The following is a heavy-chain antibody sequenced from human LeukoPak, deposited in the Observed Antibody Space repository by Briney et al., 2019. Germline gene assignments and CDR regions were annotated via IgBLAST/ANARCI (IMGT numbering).Heavy chain of an antibody. CDR2: FYTSGST. CDR1: GGSISDFSISGYY. CDR3: AGVLLWFGGARLGAFDI. Sequence: PSETLSLTCSVSGGSISDFSISGYYWSWIRQPAGKGLEWIGRFYTSGSTNYNPSLKSRVTISVDTSKNQFSLKLSSVTAADTAVYYCAGVLLWFGGARLGAFDIWGQGTMVTVSS. J-gene: IGHJ3*02. V-gene: IGHV4-61*02. D-gene: IGHD3-10*01.